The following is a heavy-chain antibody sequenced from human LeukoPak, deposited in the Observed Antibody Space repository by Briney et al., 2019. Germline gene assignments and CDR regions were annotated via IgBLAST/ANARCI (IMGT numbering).Heavy chain of an antibody. J-gene: IGHJ6*03. CDR1: GFTFSSYS. CDR3: ARDPEAAAGLYYYYYYMDV. Sequence: GVLRLSCAASGFTFSSYSMNWVRQALGKGLEWVSSISSSSSYIYYADSVKGRFTISRDNAKNSLYLQMNSLRAEDTAVYYCARDPEAAAGLYYYYYYMDVWGKGTTVTVSS. V-gene: IGHV3-21*01. CDR2: ISSSSSYI. D-gene: IGHD6-13*01.